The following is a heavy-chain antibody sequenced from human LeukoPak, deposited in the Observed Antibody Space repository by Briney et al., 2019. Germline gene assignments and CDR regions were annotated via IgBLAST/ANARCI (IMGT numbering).Heavy chain of an antibody. CDR3: ARGNDYYDTSGYYY. D-gene: IGHD3-22*01. CDR2: ISSSSSYI. Sequence: GGSLRLSCTASGFTFSSYSMNWVRQAPGKGLEWVSFISSSSSYIYYVDSVKGRFIISRDNAKNSLYLQMNSLRAEDTAVYYCARGNDYYDTSGYYYWGQGTLVTVSS. CDR1: GFTFSSYS. J-gene: IGHJ4*02. V-gene: IGHV3-21*01.